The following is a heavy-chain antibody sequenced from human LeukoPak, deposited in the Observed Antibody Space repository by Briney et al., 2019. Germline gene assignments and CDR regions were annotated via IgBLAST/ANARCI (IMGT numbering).Heavy chain of an antibody. J-gene: IGHJ3*02. CDR1: GGSISGYY. V-gene: IGHV4-4*07. D-gene: IGHD3-22*01. CDR3: ASYYDSSGYYLDAFDI. CDR2: IYTSGST. Sequence: SETLSLTCAVSGGSISGYYWSWIRQPAGKGLEWIGRIYTSGSTNYNPSLKSRVTISVDTSKNQSSLKLSSVTAADTAVYYCASYYDSSGYYLDAFDIWGQGTMVTVSS.